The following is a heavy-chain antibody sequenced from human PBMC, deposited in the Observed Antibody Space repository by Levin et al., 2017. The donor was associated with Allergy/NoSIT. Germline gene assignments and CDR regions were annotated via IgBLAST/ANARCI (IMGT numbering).Heavy chain of an antibody. J-gene: IGHJ4*02. CDR2: ISYSAIT. CDR3: ARAPSRYGSGTYYLVEF. V-gene: IGHV4-59*01. D-gene: IGHD3-10*01. Sequence: SQTLSLTCTVSGGSISPYYWHWIRQPPGKGLEWVGYISYSAITNYNPSLKTRLTMSVDTSKNQFSLSLTSVTAADTAVYYCARAPSRYGSGTYYLVEFWGQGTLVTVSS. CDR1: GGSISPYY.